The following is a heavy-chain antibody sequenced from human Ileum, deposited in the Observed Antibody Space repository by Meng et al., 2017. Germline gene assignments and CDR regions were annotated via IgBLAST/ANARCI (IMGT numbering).Heavy chain of an antibody. V-gene: IGHV4-34*01. D-gene: IGHD1-1*01. CDR3: ARGGTAYFDY. Sequence: QAQSQQWGAGLLKPPETLSLRCVGYGGAFDGYYWTWIRQSPGKGLEWIGEINHSGSTNFNPSLKSRVTMSVDTSKKQFSLNLTSVTAADTAMYYCARGGTAYFDYWGQGTLVTVSS. CDR2: INHSGST. J-gene: IGHJ4*02. CDR1: GGAFDGYY.